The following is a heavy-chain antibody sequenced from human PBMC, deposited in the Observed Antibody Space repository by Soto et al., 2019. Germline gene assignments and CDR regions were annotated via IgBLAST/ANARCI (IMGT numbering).Heavy chain of an antibody. D-gene: IGHD3-10*01. CDR1: GFMFSRYA. J-gene: IGHJ4*02. CDR2: ISKDGSVI. Sequence: QVQLVESGGGVVPPGRSLRLSCAASGFMFSRYAMHWVRQAPGKGLEWAAVISKDGSVIYYADSVKGRFTISRDKSKNMVYLQLNSLRDADTAVFYCVRSRSGAVPDSFAYWGQGTLVTVAS. V-gene: IGHV3-30*04. CDR3: VRSRSGAVPDSFAY.